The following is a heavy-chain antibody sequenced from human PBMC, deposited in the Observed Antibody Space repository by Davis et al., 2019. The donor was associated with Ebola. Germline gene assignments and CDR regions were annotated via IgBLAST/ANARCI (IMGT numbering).Heavy chain of an antibody. D-gene: IGHD3-10*01. CDR2: INHSGST. V-gene: IGHV4-34*01. CDR3: ARVGESGFDY. CDR1: GGTFRDYY. J-gene: IGHJ4*02. Sequence: PSETLSLTCAVYGGTFRDYYWNWIRQPPGKGLEWIGDINHSGSTNYNPSLKGRVTLSVDTSKNQFSLRLSSVTAADTAVYYCARVGESGFDYWGQGTLVTVSS.